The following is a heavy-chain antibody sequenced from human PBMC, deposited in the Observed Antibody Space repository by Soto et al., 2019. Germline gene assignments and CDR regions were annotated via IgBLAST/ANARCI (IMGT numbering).Heavy chain of an antibody. D-gene: IGHD3-10*01. Sequence: SGPTLVNPTQTVTLTCSFSGFSLTTIGICVTWIRQPPGKALEWLALIDWHDNKYYTSSLKTRLTLSKDTSKNQVVLTLTNMDPVDTGTYYWERRLRAGTQIDYWGQGSLVTVSS. V-gene: IGHV2-70*01. CDR2: IDWHDNK. CDR1: GFSLTTIGIC. CDR3: ERRLRAGTQIDY. J-gene: IGHJ4*02.